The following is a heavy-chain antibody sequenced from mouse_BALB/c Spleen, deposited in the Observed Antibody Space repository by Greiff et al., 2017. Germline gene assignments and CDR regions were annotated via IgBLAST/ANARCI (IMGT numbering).Heavy chain of an antibody. CDR3: AREEGYDGYPFAY. D-gene: IGHD2-3*01. V-gene: IGHV5-4*02. J-gene: IGHJ3*01. Sequence: EVQGVESGGGLVKPGGSLKLSCAASGFTFSDYYMYWVRQTPEKRLEWVATISDGGSYTYYPDSVKGRFTISRDNAKNNLYLQMSSLKSEDTAMYYCAREEGYDGYPFAYWGQGTLVTVSA. CDR2: ISDGGSYT. CDR1: GFTFSDYY.